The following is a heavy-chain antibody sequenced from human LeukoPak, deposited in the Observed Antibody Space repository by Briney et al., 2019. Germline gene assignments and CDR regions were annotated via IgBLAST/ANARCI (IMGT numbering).Heavy chain of an antibody. CDR2: IYYSGST. CDR3: ARHSAYYYDSSGYFPSYFDY. CDR1: GGSISSSSYY. V-gene: IGHV4-39*01. Sequence: PSETLSLTCAVSGGSISSSSYYWGWIRQPPGKGLEWLGSIYYSGSTYYNPSLKSRVTISVDTSKNQFSLKLSSVTAADTAVYYCARHSAYYYDSSGYFPSYFDYWGQGTLVTVSS. J-gene: IGHJ4*02. D-gene: IGHD3-22*01.